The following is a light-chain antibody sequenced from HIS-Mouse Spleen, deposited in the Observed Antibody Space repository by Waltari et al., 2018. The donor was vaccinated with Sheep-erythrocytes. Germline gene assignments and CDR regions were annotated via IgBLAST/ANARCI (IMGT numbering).Light chain of an antibody. CDR3: QQYYSTLLT. Sequence: DIVMTQSPDSLAVSLGERATINCKSSKSVLYSSNNKNYLAWYKQKPGQPPKLLIYWASTRESGVPDRFSGSGSGTDFTLTISSLQAEDVAVYYCQQYYSTLLTFGGGTKVEIK. CDR2: WAS. J-gene: IGKJ4*01. V-gene: IGKV4-1*01. CDR1: KSVLYSSNNKNY.